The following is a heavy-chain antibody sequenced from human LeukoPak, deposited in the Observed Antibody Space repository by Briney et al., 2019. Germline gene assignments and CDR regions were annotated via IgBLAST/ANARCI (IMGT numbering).Heavy chain of an antibody. J-gene: IGHJ3*02. V-gene: IGHV4-59*01. CDR3: ARTRFLEWLLSPGGAFDI. D-gene: IGHD3-3*01. Sequence: SETLSLTCTVSGGSISSYYWSWIRQPPGKGLEWIGYIYYSGSTNYNPSLKSRVTISVDTSKNQFSLKLSSVTAADTAVYYCARTRFLEWLLSPGGAFDIWGQGTMVTVSS. CDR2: IYYSGST. CDR1: GGSISSYY.